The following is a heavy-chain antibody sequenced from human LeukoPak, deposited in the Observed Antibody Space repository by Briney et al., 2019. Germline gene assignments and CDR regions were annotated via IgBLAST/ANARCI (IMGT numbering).Heavy chain of an antibody. CDR1: GEALNGYY. CDR2: INHRGST. CDR3: ARGYYDFPLDI. J-gene: IGHJ2*01. D-gene: IGHD3-3*01. V-gene: IGHV4-34*01. Sequence: PSETLSLTCAVYGEALNGYYWTWVRQSPGKGLERIGEINHRGSTNYNPSLKSRVTISVDTSKRQFSLKLTSVTAADTAMYYCARGYYDFPLDIWGRGTQVIVSS.